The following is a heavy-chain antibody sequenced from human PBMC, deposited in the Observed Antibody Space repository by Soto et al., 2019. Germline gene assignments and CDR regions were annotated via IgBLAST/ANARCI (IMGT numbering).Heavy chain of an antibody. Sequence: EVQLLESGGALVQPGGSLRLSCAGSGFTFITYAMNWVRQAPGKGLEWVSSISGGGDAAFFPDSVRGRFTISRDNSKNTVTLQMNSLGVDDTAVYYCARKILGSTSRPNYWYFDLWGRGTLVTVSS. V-gene: IGHV3-23*01. D-gene: IGHD2-2*01. CDR2: ISGGGDAA. CDR3: ARKILGSTSRPNYWYFDL. CDR1: GFTFITYA. J-gene: IGHJ2*01.